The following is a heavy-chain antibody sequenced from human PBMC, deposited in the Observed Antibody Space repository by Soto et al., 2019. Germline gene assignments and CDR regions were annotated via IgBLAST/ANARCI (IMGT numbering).Heavy chain of an antibody. Sequence: LSLTCTVSGGSISSYYWSWIRQPPGKGLEWIGYIYYSGSTNYNPSLKSRVTISVNTSKNQFSLKLSSVTAADTAVYYCARRYGSRFDYWGQGTPVTVSS. CDR1: GGSISSYY. V-gene: IGHV4-59*08. CDR3: ARRYGSRFDY. CDR2: IYYSGST. D-gene: IGHD3-16*01. J-gene: IGHJ4*02.